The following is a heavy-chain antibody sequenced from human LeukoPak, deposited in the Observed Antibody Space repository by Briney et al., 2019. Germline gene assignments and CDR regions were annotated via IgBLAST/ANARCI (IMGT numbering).Heavy chain of an antibody. D-gene: IGHD3-22*01. Sequence: GGSLRLSCAASGFTFSSYWMHWVRQAPGKGLVWVSRINSDGSSTSYADPVKGRFTISRDNAKNTLYLQMNSLRAEDTAVYYCARDRDSSGYPYFDYWGQGTLVTVSS. CDR1: GFTFSSYW. J-gene: IGHJ4*02. CDR3: ARDRDSSGYPYFDY. V-gene: IGHV3-74*01. CDR2: INSDGSST.